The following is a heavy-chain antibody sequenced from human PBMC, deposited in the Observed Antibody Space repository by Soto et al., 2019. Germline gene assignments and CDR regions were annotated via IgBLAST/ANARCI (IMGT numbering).Heavy chain of an antibody. CDR1: GGTFSSYA. D-gene: IGHD3-10*01. Sequence: QVQLVQSGAEVKKPGSSVKVSCKASGGTFSSYAISWVRQAPGQGLEWMGGSSPIFGTANYAQKFQGRVTITADESTSTAYMELSSLSSEDSAVYYCARVGDSGSGSYLYWGQGTLVTVSS. V-gene: IGHV1-69*12. J-gene: IGHJ4*02. CDR2: SSPIFGTA. CDR3: ARVGDSGSGSYLY.